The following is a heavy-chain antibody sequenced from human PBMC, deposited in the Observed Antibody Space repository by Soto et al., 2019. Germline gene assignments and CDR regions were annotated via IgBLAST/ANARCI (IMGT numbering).Heavy chain of an antibody. Sequence: LSRTCTVSGGSIGGYYWGWIRQPPGKGLEWMGYIYYSGSTKYNPSLRSRVTISVDTSKNQFSLKLSYVTAADTAVYYCARDMRPDYYDSSGSSFDYWGQGTLVTVSS. CDR3: ARDMRPDYYDSSGSSFDY. J-gene: IGHJ4*02. CDR1: GGSIGGYY. D-gene: IGHD3-22*01. V-gene: IGHV4-59*01. CDR2: IYYSGST.